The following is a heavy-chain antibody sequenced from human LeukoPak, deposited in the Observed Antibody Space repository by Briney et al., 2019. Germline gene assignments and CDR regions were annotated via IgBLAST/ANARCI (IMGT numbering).Heavy chain of an antibody. CDR3: ARQRFLEWYFDY. CDR1: GGSISSYY. J-gene: IGHJ4*02. V-gene: IGHV4-59*08. Sequence: SETLSLTCTVSGGSISSYYWSWIRQPPGKGLEWIGYIYYSGSTNYNPSLKSRVTISVDTSKNQFSLKLSSVTAADTAVYYCARQRFLEWYFDYWGQGTLVSVSS. CDR2: IYYSGST. D-gene: IGHD3-3*01.